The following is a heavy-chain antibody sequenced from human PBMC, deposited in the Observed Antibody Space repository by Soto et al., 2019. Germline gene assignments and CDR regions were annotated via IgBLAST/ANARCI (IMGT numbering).Heavy chain of an antibody. CDR3: AVLRPWQLANIGMDV. CDR1: GYTFTGYY. V-gene: IGHV1-2*02. D-gene: IGHD6-6*01. J-gene: IGHJ6*02. CDR2: INPNSGGT. Sequence: ASVKVSCKASGYTFTGYYMQWVRQAPGQGLEWMGWINPNSGGTNYAQKLQGRVTMTRDTSISTAYMELSRLRSDDTAVYYCAVLRPWQLANIGMDVWGQGTTVTVSS.